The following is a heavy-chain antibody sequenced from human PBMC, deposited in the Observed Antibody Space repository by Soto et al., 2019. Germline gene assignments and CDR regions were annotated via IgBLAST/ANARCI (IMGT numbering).Heavy chain of an antibody. Sequence: PGGSLRLSCVASGFTFSSYGMHWVRQAPGKGLEWVAVISYDGSNKYYADSVKGRFTISRDNSKNTLYLQMNSLRAEDTAVYYCAKGYGDYVGYYYYGMDVWGQGTTVTVSS. J-gene: IGHJ6*02. D-gene: IGHD4-17*01. CDR2: ISYDGSNK. CDR3: AKGYGDYVGYYYYGMDV. V-gene: IGHV3-30*18. CDR1: GFTFSSYG.